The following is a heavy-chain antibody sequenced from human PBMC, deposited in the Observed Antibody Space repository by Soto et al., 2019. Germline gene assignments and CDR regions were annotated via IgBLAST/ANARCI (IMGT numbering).Heavy chain of an antibody. V-gene: IGHV4-4*02. CDR1: GGSISSSHW. CDR2: IYHSGST. CDR3: ARSGGGEDY. Sequence: QVQLQESGPGLVKPSGTLSLSCAVSGGSISSSHWWTWVRQPPGKGLEWIGEIYHSGSTNYNPSRKSRVTISVDTSRNQFSLNLSSVTAADTAVYYCARSGGGEDYWGQGILVTVSS. J-gene: IGHJ4*02. D-gene: IGHD3-16*01.